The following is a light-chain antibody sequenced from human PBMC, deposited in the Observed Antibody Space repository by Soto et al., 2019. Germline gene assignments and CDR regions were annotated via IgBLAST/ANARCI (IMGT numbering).Light chain of an antibody. Sequence: IQVTQSPSSLSASIGDRVTITCRAGQGISTFSAWYQQTPRKAPKLLIYAASTLQSGVPSRFSGSGSGTDFTLTISSLQPEDFATYYCQQLHSYPLTFGGGTKVDIK. J-gene: IGKJ4*01. CDR2: AAS. CDR3: QQLHSYPLT. CDR1: QGISTF. V-gene: IGKV1-9*01.